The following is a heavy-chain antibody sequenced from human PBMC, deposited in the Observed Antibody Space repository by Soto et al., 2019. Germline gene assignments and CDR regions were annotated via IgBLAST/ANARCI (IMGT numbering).Heavy chain of an antibody. CDR1: GFTFSTYA. Sequence: QVQLVESGGGVVQPGRSLRLSCAASGFTFSTYAMHWVRQAPGKGLEWVSLISYDGSNKYYADSVKGRFTISRDNSEKTLYLEMNSLRPEDTALYFCARDVNRISGTRTRFDYWGQGTLVTVSP. J-gene: IGHJ4*02. V-gene: IGHV3-30-3*01. CDR3: ARDVNRISGTRTRFDY. CDR2: ISYDGSNK. D-gene: IGHD1-20*01.